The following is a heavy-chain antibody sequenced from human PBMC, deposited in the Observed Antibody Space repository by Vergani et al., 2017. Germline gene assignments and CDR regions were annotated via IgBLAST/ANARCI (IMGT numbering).Heavy chain of an antibody. CDR3: ARGPTSLLWFGEPPGGMDV. J-gene: IGHJ6*02. CDR2: IGTAGDT. Sequence: EVQLVESGGGLVQPGGSLRLSCAASGFTFSSYDMHWVRQATGKGLEWVSAIGTAGDTYYPGSVKGRFTISRENAKNSLYLQMNSLSAGYTAVYYCARGPTSLLWFGEPPGGMDVWGQGTTVTVSS. CDR1: GFTFSSYD. D-gene: IGHD3-10*01. V-gene: IGHV3-13*01.